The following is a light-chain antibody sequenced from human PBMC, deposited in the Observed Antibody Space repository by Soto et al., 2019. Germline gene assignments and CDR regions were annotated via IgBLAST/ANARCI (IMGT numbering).Light chain of an antibody. J-gene: IGKJ4*01. CDR1: QGIASY. Sequence: QLTQSPSSLSASVGDRVTITCRASQGIASYLAWYQQKPGQAPNLLIYAASTLQSGVPSRFSGSGSRTDFTLTISSLQPEDFATYYCQQLNSYPLTFGGGTKVAI. CDR3: QQLNSYPLT. CDR2: AAS. V-gene: IGKV1-9*01.